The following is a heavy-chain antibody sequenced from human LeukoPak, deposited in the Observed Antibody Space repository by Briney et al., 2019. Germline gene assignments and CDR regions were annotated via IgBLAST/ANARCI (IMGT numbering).Heavy chain of an antibody. Sequence: GGSLLLSCAASGFTFSSYGLHWVRQAPGKGLEWVAVLSNDGSNQYYADSVKGRFTISRDNSKNTLYLQMNSLRAEDTAVYYCAKAAYYYDSSGSGSNFGYWGQGTLVTVSS. J-gene: IGHJ4*02. CDR1: GFTFSSYG. CDR2: LSNDGSNQ. CDR3: AKAAYYYDSSGSGSNFGY. D-gene: IGHD3-22*01. V-gene: IGHV3-30*18.